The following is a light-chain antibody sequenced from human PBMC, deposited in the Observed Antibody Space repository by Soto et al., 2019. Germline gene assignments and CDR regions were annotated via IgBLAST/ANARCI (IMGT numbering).Light chain of an antibody. J-gene: IGLJ1*01. CDR1: SSDVGNYKY. CDR2: EVN. CDR3: SSFSSDTTLFV. V-gene: IGLV2-14*01. Sequence: QSALTQPASVSGSPGQSITISCTGTSSDVGNYKYVSWYQQHPGKAPKLMIYEVNYRPSGVSYRFSGSKSGNTASLTISGLQAEDEADYYCSSFSSDTTLFVFGGGTKLTVL.